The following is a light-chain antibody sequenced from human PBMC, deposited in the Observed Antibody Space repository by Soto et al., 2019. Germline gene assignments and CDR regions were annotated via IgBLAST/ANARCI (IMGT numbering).Light chain of an antibody. CDR3: QQYHTWPIP. V-gene: IGKV3-15*01. Sequence: DIVMTQSPATLSVAPGERVTFSCRASQGVSRKLAWYQHKPGQAPRLLISGASTGATGIPARFSGSGSGTEFTLTISSLQSADCAIYYCQQYHTWPIPFGGGTKVEI. CDR1: QGVSRK. CDR2: GAS. J-gene: IGKJ4*01.